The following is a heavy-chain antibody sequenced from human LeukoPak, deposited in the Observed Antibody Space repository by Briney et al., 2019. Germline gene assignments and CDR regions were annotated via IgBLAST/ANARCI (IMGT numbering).Heavy chain of an antibody. CDR3: TRDPYPRITMVRGVLAY. CDR2: ISSSGSTI. Sequence: GGSLRLSCAASGFTFSDYYMSWIRQAPGKGLEWVSYISSSGSTIYYADSVKGRFTISRDNAKNSLYLQMNSLRVEDTAVYYCTRDPYPRITMVRGVLAYWGQGTLVTVSS. V-gene: IGHV3-11*01. J-gene: IGHJ4*02. CDR1: GFTFSDYY. D-gene: IGHD3-10*01.